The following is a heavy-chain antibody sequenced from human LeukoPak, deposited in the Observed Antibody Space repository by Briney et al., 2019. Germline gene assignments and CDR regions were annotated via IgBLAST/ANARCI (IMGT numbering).Heavy chain of an antibody. J-gene: IGHJ4*02. CDR1: GGTFSSYA. D-gene: IGHD5-24*01. V-gene: IGHV1-69*04. CDR2: IIPILGIA. Sequence: ASVKVSCKASGGTFSSYAISWVRQAPGQGLEWMGRIIPILGIANYAQKFQGRVTITADKSTSTAYMELSSLRSEDTAVYYCAGIRRDGYNYSGYFDYWGQGTLATVSS. CDR3: AGIRRDGYNYSGYFDY.